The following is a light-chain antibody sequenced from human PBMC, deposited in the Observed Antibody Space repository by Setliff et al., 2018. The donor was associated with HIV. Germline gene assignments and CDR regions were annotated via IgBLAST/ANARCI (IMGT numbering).Light chain of an antibody. Sequence: TLSLSPGERATLSCRASQSVNSGFLAWYQQKPGQAPRLLIYDTSNRATGIPDRFSGSGSGTDFTLTISRLEPEDFAVYYCQQYGSSRCAFGQGTKVDIK. CDR3: QQYGSSRCA. V-gene: IGKV3-20*01. J-gene: IGKJ1*01. CDR2: DTS. CDR1: QSVNSGF.